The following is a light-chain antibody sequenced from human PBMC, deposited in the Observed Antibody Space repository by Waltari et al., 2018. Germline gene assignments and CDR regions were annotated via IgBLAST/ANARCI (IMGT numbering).Light chain of an antibody. CDR2: GVG. J-gene: IGLJ3*02. CDR3: NSRDISGNHWV. V-gene: IGLV3-19*01. CDR1: SLRQSF. Sequence: SSELTQDPAVSVALGQTVRITCQGDSLRQSFASWYQQKPGQAPVLVVFGVGNRPSGIPDRFSGSNSGNTACLTITGAQADDEADYYCNSRDISGNHWVFGGGTRLTVL.